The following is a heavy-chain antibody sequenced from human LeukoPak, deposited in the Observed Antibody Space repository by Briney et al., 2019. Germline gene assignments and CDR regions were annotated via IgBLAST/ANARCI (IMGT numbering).Heavy chain of an antibody. CDR2: ISYDGSNK. CDR1: GFTFSSYG. D-gene: IGHD5-18*01. J-gene: IGHJ4*02. Sequence: GRSLRLSCAASGFTFSSYGMHWVRQASGKGLEWVAVISYDGSNKKYADSVKGRFTISRDNSKNTLYLQMNCLRVEDTAVYYCAKSPAGEEYSYGYVPDYWGQGTLVTVSS. V-gene: IGHV3-30*18. CDR3: AKSPAGEEYSYGYVPDY.